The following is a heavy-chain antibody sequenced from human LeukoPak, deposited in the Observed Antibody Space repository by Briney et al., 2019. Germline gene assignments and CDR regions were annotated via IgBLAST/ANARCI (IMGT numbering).Heavy chain of an antibody. CDR1: GGTFSSYA. D-gene: IGHD2-15*01. J-gene: IGHJ4*02. CDR3: ARVVDNCSGGSCYSALFDY. CDR2: IIPIFGTA. Sequence: SVTVSCKASGGTFSSYAISWVRQAPGQGLGWMGGIIPIFGTANYAQKFQGRVTITADESTSTAYMELSSLRSEDTAVYYCARVVDNCSGGSCYSALFDYWGQGTLVTVSS. V-gene: IGHV1-69*13.